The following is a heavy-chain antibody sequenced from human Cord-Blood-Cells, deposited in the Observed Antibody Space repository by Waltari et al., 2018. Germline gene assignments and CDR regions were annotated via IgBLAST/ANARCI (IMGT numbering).Heavy chain of an antibody. CDR1: RYTFTSPD. J-gene: IGHJ4*02. V-gene: IGHV1-8*03. Sequence: QVQPVQSAAEAKMPGAAEKVSCTPSRYTFTSPDTHWVRQATGQGLEWTGWMNPNSGNTGYAQKFQGRVTITRNTSRSTAYMELSSLRSEDTAVYYCARGQRRSSSSVDYWGQGTLVTVSS. CDR3: ARGQRRSSSSVDY. CDR2: MNPNSGNT. D-gene: IGHD6-6*01.